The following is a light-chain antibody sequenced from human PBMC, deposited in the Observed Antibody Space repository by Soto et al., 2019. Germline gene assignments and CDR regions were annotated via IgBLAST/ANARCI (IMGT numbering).Light chain of an antibody. J-gene: IGLJ2*01. Sequence: QSALTQPASVSGSPGQSITISCTGTSSDVGAYNYVSWYQQHPGKVPKLMIYDVSNRPSGVSNRFSGSKSGNTASLTISGLHAEDEAYYYCTSFTTSSHVVFGGGTKLTVL. CDR1: SSDVGAYNY. V-gene: IGLV2-14*01. CDR3: TSFTTSSHVV. CDR2: DVS.